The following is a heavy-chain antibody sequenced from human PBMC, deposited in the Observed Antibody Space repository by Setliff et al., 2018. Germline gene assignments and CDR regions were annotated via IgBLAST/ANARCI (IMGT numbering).Heavy chain of an antibody. CDR3: ASYRQDVNY. CDR2: IYTSGST. J-gene: IGHJ4*02. D-gene: IGHD4-4*01. CDR1: GGSISSGSYH. V-gene: IGHV4-61*09. Sequence: SETLSLTCTVSGGSISSGSYHWSWIRQPAGKGLEWIGHIYTSGSTNYNPSLKSRVTISVDTSKNQFSLKLSSVTAADTAVYYCASYRQDVNYWGQGTLVTVSS.